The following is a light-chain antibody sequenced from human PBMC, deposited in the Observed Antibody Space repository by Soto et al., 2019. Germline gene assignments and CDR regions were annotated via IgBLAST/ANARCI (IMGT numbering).Light chain of an antibody. CDR1: QSVPSNY. V-gene: IGKV3-20*01. Sequence: EIVLTQSPGTLSLSPGERATLSCRASQSVPSNYLAWYQQKPGQAPRLLIHDAASRATGIPDRFSGSGSGTDFTLTISRLEPEDFAVYYCQQHHGSPFTFGPGTKVDIK. J-gene: IGKJ3*01. CDR2: DAA. CDR3: QQHHGSPFT.